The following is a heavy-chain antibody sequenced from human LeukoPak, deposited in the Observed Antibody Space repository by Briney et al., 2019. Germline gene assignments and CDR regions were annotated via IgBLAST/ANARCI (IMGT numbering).Heavy chain of an antibody. D-gene: IGHD3-22*01. CDR1: GFTFGDYA. V-gene: IGHV3-49*03. CDR3: TRGPRLYYYDSSGYYSLPDY. J-gene: IGHJ4*02. Sequence: GGSLRLSCTASGFTFGDYAMSWFRQAPGKGLEWVGFIRSKAYGGTTEYAASVKGRFTISRDDSKSIAYLQMNSLKTEDTAVYYCTRGPRLYYYDSSGYYSLPDYWGQGTLVTVSS. CDR2: IRSKAYGGTT.